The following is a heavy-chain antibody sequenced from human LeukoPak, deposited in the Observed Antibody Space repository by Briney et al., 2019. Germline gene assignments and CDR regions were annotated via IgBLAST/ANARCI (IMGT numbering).Heavy chain of an antibody. CDR1: GFTFSTHA. Sequence: TGGSLRLSCAASGFTFSTHAMHWVRQAPGKGLEWVAVISSDGSNEFYPDSVKGRFTISRDNSKNTLDLQMNSLRGEDTAVYYCARDSRTAAGTFDYWGQGILVTVSS. V-gene: IGHV3-30*04. CDR2: ISSDGSNE. D-gene: IGHD6-13*01. J-gene: IGHJ4*02. CDR3: ARDSRTAAGTFDY.